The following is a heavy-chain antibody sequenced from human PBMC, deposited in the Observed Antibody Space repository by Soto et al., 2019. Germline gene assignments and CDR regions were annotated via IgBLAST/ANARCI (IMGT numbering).Heavy chain of an antibody. V-gene: IGHV4-59*01. J-gene: IGHJ4*02. Sequence: SETLSLTCTVSGGSISSYYWSWIRQPPGKGLEWIGYIYYSGSTNYNPSLKSRVTISVDASKNQFSLKLSSVTAADTAVYYCARSSGGSSSAVAPPKQYYFGYWGQGTLVTVSS. D-gene: IGHD6-13*01. CDR2: IYYSGST. CDR1: GGSISSYY. CDR3: ARSSGGSSSAVAPPKQYYFGY.